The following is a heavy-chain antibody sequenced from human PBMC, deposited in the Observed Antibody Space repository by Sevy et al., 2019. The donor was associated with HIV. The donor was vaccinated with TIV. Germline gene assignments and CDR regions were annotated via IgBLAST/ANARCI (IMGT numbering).Heavy chain of an antibody. D-gene: IGHD2-2*01. V-gene: IGHV4-34*01. CDR1: GGSFSGYY. CDR2: INRSGST. CDR3: ARGRVDIVVVPALSNDSSMCIDY. Sequence: SETLSLTCAVYGGSFSGYYWSWIRQPPGKGLEWIGEINRSGSTNYNPSLKSRVTISVDTSKNQFSLKLSSVTAADTAVYYCARGRVDIVVVPALSNDSSMCIDYWGQGTLVTVSS. J-gene: IGHJ4*02.